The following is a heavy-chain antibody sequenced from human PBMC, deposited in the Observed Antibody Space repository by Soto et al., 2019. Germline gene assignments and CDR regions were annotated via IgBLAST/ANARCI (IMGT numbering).Heavy chain of an antibody. V-gene: IGHV1-18*01. CDR2: ISPYNGHT. CDR1: GYTFNNYG. Sequence: ASVKVSCKASGYTFNNYGITWVRQAPGQGLEWMGRISPYNGHTNYAQKLQGRVTMTTDTSTSTAYMELRSLRSDDTAVYYCTRDRLTLTTSLIYDYWGQGNQVTVSS. CDR3: TRDRLTLTTSLIYDY. D-gene: IGHD6-25*01. J-gene: IGHJ4*02.